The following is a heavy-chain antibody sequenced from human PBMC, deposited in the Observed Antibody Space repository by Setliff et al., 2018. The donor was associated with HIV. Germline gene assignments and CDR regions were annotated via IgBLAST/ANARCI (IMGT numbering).Heavy chain of an antibody. D-gene: IGHD5-12*01. CDR1: GGSISSHY. CDR3: AVTWTNFDY. J-gene: IGHJ4*02. V-gene: IGHV4-59*08. CDR2: IYYSGST. Sequence: KPSETLSLTCTVSGGSISSHYWSWIRQPPGKGLEWIGSIYYSGSTNYNPSLKSRVTISVDTSKNQFSLKLSSVTAADTAVYYCAVTWTNFDYWGQGTLVTVSS.